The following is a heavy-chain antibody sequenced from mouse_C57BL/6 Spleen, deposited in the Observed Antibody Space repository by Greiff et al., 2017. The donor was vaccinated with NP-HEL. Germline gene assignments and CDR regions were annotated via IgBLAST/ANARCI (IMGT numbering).Heavy chain of an antibody. V-gene: IGHV1-66*01. CDR3: ARYYAEGITIGMDY. D-gene: IGHD1-1*02. J-gene: IGHJ4*01. CDR1: GYSFTSYY. CDR2: IYPGSGNT. Sequence: QVQLKESGPELVKPGASVKISCKASGYSFTSYYIHWVKQRPGQGLEWIGWIYPGSGNTKYNEKFKGKATLTADTSSSTAYMQLSSLTSGDSAVYYCARYYAEGITIGMDYWGQGTSVTVS.